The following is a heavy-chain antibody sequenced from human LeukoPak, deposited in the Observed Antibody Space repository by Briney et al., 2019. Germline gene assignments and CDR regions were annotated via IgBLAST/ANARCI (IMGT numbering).Heavy chain of an antibody. CDR3: ASAPGSYYHFDY. D-gene: IGHD3-10*01. J-gene: IGHJ4*02. CDR1: GGTFSSYA. CDR2: IIPIFGTA. Sequence: GASVKVSCKASGGTFSSYAISWVRQAPGQGLEWMGGIIPIFGTANYAQKFQGRVTITADESTSTAYMELNSLRSEDTAVYYCASAPGSYYHFDYWGQGTLVTVSS. V-gene: IGHV1-69*13.